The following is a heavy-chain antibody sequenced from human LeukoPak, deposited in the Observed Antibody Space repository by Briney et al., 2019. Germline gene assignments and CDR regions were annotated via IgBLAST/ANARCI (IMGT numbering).Heavy chain of an antibody. Sequence: PGGSLRLSCAASGFTFSSYGMHWVRQAPGKGLEWVAVIWYDGSNKYYADSVKGRFTISRDNSKNTLYLQMNSLRAEVTALYYCAKDFVRYNIQFDYWGQGALVTVSS. CDR2: IWYDGSNK. J-gene: IGHJ4*02. CDR3: AKDFVRYNIQFDY. CDR1: GFTFSSYG. V-gene: IGHV3-33*06. D-gene: IGHD1-1*01.